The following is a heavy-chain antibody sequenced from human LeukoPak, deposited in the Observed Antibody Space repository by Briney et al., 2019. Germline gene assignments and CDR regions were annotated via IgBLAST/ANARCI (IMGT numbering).Heavy chain of an antibody. CDR1: GGSSSGYY. Sequence: PSETPSLTCAVYGGSSSGYYWSWIRQPPGKGLEWIGGINHSGSTNYNPSLKSRVTISVDTSKNQFSLKLSSVTAADTAVYYCARGRSGYSSSWYVSVYFDYWGQGTLVTVSS. J-gene: IGHJ4*02. CDR3: ARGRSGYSSSWYVSVYFDY. CDR2: INHSGST. V-gene: IGHV4-34*01. D-gene: IGHD6-13*01.